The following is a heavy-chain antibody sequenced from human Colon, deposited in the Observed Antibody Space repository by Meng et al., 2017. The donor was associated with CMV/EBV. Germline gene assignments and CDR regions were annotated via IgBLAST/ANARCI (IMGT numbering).Heavy chain of an antibody. V-gene: IGHV3-30-3*01. CDR2: ISYDGTNK. J-gene: IGHJ5*02. CDR1: GFTFSTYA. CDR3: ARGGRMDSGANWFDP. Sequence: SGFTFSTYAMHWVRQAPGKGLEWVAVISYDGTNKYYADSVKGRFTISRDNSKNTLYLQVNSLRAEDTAVYYCARGGRMDSGANWFDPWGQGTLVTVSS. D-gene: IGHD1-26*01.